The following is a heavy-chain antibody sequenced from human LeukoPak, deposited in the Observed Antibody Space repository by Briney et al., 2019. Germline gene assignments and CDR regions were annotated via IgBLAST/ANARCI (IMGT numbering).Heavy chain of an antibody. CDR2: IHSNGSTT. D-gene: IGHD5-24*01. Sequence: SETLSLTCTVSGSSISGSNNYWGWVRQPPGKGLEWIGTIHSNGSTTYYSPSLKSRVTISVDTSKNQFSLKLSSVTAADTAVYYCARHDEEDGYNAKTIDYWGQGTLVTVSS. V-gene: IGHV4-39*01. CDR3: ARHDEEDGYNAKTIDY. CDR1: GSSISGSNNY. J-gene: IGHJ4*02.